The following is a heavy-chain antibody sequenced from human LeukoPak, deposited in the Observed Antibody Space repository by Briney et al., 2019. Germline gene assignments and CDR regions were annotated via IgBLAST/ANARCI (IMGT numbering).Heavy chain of an antibody. J-gene: IGHJ4*02. CDR1: GFALSSYD. CDR3: ARGLVVSGGSYYFDY. Sequence: PGGSLRLSCAASGFALSSYDMHWVRQATGKGLEWVSTIGTLDDTYSPGSVKGRFAISRENAKNSLYLQMHSLRAGDTAVYYCARGLVVSGGSYYFDYWGQGTLVTVSS. V-gene: IGHV3-13*01. D-gene: IGHD2-15*01. CDR2: IGTLDDT.